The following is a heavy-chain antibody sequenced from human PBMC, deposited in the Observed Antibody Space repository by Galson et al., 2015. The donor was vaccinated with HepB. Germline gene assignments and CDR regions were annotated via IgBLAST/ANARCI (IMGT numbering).Heavy chain of an antibody. D-gene: IGHD6-13*01. Sequence: SLRLSCAASGFTFSGSAMHWVRQASGRGLEWVGRIGSKANSYATAYAASVKGRFTISRDDSKNTAYMQMNILKTEETAVYYCTRLGDLSGYSSLWGQGTLVTVSS. J-gene: IGHJ4*02. CDR1: GFTFSGSA. CDR2: IGSKANSYAT. V-gene: IGHV3-73*01. CDR3: TRLGDLSGYSSL.